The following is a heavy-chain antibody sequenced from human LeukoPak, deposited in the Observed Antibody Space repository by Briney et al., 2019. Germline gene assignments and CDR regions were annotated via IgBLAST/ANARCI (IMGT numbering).Heavy chain of an antibody. CDR1: GFTFSSYA. V-gene: IGHV3-30-3*01. CDR3: ASLNIAVAGTFDY. CDR2: ISYDGSNK. J-gene: IGHJ4*02. Sequence: GRSLRLSCAASGFTFSSYAMHWVRQAPGKGLEWVAVISYDGSNKYYADSVKGRFTISRDNSKNTLHLQMNSLRAEDTAVYYCASLNIAVAGTFDYWGQGTLVTVSS. D-gene: IGHD6-19*01.